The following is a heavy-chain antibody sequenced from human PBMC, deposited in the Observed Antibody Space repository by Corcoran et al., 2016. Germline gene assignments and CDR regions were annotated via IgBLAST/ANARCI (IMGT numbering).Heavy chain of an antibody. CDR2: IKQDGSEK. J-gene: IGHJ3*02. V-gene: IGHV3-7*01. CDR1: GFTFSSYW. Sequence: EVQLVESGGGLVPPGGSLRISCAASGFTFSSYWISWVRQAPGKGLEWVANIKQDGSEKYYVDSVKGRFTISRDNAKHSLYLHMNSLRAEDTAVYYCARTGWPQQLDPLGACDIWGQGTMVTVSS. D-gene: IGHD6-13*01. CDR3: ARTGWPQQLDPLGACDI.